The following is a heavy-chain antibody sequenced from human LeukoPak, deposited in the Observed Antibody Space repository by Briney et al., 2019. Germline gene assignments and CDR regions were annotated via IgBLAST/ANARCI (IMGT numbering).Heavy chain of an antibody. J-gene: IGHJ4*02. CDR3: ARELPFDY. CDR2: ISGDGSST. CDR1: GFTFSGYW. V-gene: IGHV3-74*01. Sequence: QPGGSLRLSCAASGFTFSGYWMHWVRQTPGKGLVWVSRISGDGSSTTYAESVKGRFTISRDNAKNTLYLQMNTLRAEDTAVYYCARELPFDYWGQGTLVTVSS.